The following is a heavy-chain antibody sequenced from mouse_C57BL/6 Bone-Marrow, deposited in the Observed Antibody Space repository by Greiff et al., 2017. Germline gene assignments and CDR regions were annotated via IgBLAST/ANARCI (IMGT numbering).Heavy chain of an antibody. CDR1: GYSFTGYF. Sequence: EVQLQESGPELVKPGDSVKISCKASGYSFTGYFMNWVMQSPGKSLEWIGRINPYNGDTFYNQKFKGKATLTVDKSSSTAHMELRSLTSEDSAVYYCARSDYYGRSYGDWGQGTTLTVSS. V-gene: IGHV1-20*01. CDR2: INPYNGDT. CDR3: ARSDYYGRSYGD. D-gene: IGHD1-1*01. J-gene: IGHJ2*01.